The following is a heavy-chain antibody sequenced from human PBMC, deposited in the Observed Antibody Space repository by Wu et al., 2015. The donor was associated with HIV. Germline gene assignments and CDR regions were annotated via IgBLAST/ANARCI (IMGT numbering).Heavy chain of an antibody. D-gene: IGHD6-19*01. CDR2: IYYSGNT. V-gene: IGHV4-59*01. Sequence: QVQLQESGPGLLKPSETLSLTCTVSWSPPQWFLLGLDPAAPREGLEWIGNIYYSGNTNYNPSLKSPVTMSVDTSKNEFSLTLTSVTAADTAVYFCARSGYSSGWNIWGVYDYWGQGKLVIVSA. CDR1: SPPQWFL. J-gene: IGHJ4*02. CDR3: ARSGYSSGWNIWGVYDY.